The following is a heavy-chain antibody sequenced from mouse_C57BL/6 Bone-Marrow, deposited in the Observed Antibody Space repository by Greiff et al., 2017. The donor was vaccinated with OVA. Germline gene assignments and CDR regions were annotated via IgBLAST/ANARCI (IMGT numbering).Heavy chain of an antibody. Sequence: EVMLVESGAELVRPGASVKLSCTASGFNIKDDYMHWVKQRPEQGLEWIGWIDPENGDTEYASKFQGKATITADTSSNTAYLQLSSLTSEDTAVYYCTTGTANWDCAYWGQGTLVTVSA. CDR1: GFNIKDDY. D-gene: IGHD4-1*01. CDR3: TTGTANWDCAY. CDR2: IDPENGDT. V-gene: IGHV14-4*01. J-gene: IGHJ3*01.